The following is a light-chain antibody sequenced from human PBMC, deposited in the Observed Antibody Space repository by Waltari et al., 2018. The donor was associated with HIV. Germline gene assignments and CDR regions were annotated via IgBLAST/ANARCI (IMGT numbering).Light chain of an antibody. CDR3: AAWYYGLSGEV. V-gene: IGLV1-47*01. J-gene: IGLJ2*01. CDR1: SSNTGPKY. Sequence: QSVLTHPPSASGTPGQRVTLACSGSSSNTGPKYVRWYQNLPGTAPKLLIYRNNHRASGVPDRFSGSKSGSSVALAIGGRLSDDETHYICAAWYYGLSGEVCGGGTKLTVL. CDR2: RNN.